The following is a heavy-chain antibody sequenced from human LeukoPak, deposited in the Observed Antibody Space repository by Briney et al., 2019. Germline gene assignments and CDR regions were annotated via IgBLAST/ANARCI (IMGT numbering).Heavy chain of an antibody. Sequence: GGSLRLSCAASGFTASSIYMSWVRQAPGKGREWVSVIYSCGSTYYADSVKGRFTISRDNAKNTLYLQMNSLRAEDTAVYYCARDPEVPAADAFDIWGQGTMVTVSS. CDR2: IYSCGST. D-gene: IGHD2-2*01. CDR1: GFTASSIY. V-gene: IGHV3-66*03. J-gene: IGHJ3*02. CDR3: ARDPEVPAADAFDI.